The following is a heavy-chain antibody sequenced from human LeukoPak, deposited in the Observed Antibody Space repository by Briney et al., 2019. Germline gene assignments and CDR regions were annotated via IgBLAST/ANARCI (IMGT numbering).Heavy chain of an antibody. Sequence: ASVKVSCKASGYTFTSYGISWVRQAPGQGLEWMGWISAYNGNTNYAQKFQGRVTITADESTSTAYMELSSLRSEDTAVYYCARGEVPADIWGQGTMVTVSS. J-gene: IGHJ3*02. CDR3: ARGEVPADI. D-gene: IGHD3-10*01. V-gene: IGHV1-18*01. CDR2: ISAYNGNT. CDR1: GYTFTSYG.